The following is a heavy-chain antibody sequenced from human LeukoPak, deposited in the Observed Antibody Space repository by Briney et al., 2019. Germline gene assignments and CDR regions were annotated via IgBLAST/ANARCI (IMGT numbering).Heavy chain of an antibody. CDR2: INPSGGST. CDR3: ARSDYGGNSDYFDY. J-gene: IGHJ4*02. Sequence: EASVKVSCKASGYTFTSHYMHWVRQAPGQGLEWMGTINPSGGSTTYAQKFQGRVTMTRDMSTSTVYMELSSLRSEDTAVYYCARSDYGGNSDYFDYWGQGTLVTVSS. CDR1: GYTFTSHY. V-gene: IGHV1-46*01. D-gene: IGHD4-23*01.